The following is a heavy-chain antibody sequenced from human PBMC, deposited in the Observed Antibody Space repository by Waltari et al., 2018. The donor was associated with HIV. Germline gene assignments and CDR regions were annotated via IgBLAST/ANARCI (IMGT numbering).Heavy chain of an antibody. J-gene: IGHJ4*02. Sequence: QVHLQASGPGLLRPSQTLSLTCAFAGVSLNIGVSYWSWVRQHPGTGLEWIGHIYNNGNTYYNPSLQSRVSISLDTSQHQFSLTLKSVTAADNAVYYCARGRKGYLGIEDFDSWGQGTLVTVSS. CDR3: ARGRKGYLGIEDFDS. V-gene: IGHV4-31*02. CDR1: GVSLNIGVSY. CDR2: IYNNGNT. D-gene: IGHD2-15*01.